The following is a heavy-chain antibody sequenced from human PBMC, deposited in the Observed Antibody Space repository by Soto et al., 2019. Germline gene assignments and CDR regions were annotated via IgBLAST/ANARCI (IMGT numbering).Heavy chain of an antibody. Sequence: GASVKVSCKASGYTFTSYAMHWVRQAPGQRLEWMGWINAGNGNTKYSQKFQGRVTMTTDTSTSTAYMELRSLRSDDTAVYYCARFGGSSWYSDYWGQGTLVTVSS. CDR3: ARFGGSSWYSDY. D-gene: IGHD6-13*01. J-gene: IGHJ4*02. V-gene: IGHV1-3*01. CDR1: GYTFTSYA. CDR2: INAGNGNT.